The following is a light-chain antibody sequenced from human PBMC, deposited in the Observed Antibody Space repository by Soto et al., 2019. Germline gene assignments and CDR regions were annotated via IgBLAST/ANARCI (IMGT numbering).Light chain of an antibody. Sequence: EIVLTQSPGTLSLSPGERATLSCRASQSFNSIYLAWYQQKPGQAPRLLMFRTSTRATGFPARFSAGGSGTDFNLTISSLQSEDFAIYHCQQYNNWPRATFGGGTKVDIK. V-gene: IGKV3-15*01. CDR2: RTS. CDR1: QSFNSIY. J-gene: IGKJ4*01. CDR3: QQYNNWPRAT.